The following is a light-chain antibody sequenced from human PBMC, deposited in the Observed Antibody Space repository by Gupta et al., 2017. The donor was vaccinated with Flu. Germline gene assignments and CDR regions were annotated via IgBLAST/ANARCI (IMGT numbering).Light chain of an antibody. V-gene: IGLV1-40*01. CDR3: QSYDSSLSGYV. CDR2: GNS. Sequence: TISCTGSSSNIGAGYDVHWYQQLPGTAPKLLIYGNSNRPSGVPDRFSGSKSGTSASLAITGLQAEDEADYYCQSYDSSLSGYVFGTGTKVTVL. CDR1: SSNIGAGYD. J-gene: IGLJ1*01.